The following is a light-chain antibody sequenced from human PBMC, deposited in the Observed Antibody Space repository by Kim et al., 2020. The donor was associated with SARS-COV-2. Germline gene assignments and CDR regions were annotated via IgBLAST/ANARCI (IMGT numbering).Light chain of an antibody. Sequence: SSELTQDPAVSVALGQTVKITCQGDSLKTSYATWYQQKPGQAPVLVLYGKDNRPSGIPDRFSGSSASNTGSLTITGPQAEDEADDYCSSRDTSNSHVVFG. J-gene: IGLJ2*01. CDR1: SLKTSY. CDR2: GKD. CDR3: SSRDTSNSHVV. V-gene: IGLV3-19*01.